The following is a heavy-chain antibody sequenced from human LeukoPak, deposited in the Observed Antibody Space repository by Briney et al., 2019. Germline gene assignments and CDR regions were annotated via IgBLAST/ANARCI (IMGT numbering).Heavy chain of an antibody. CDR2: ISEKGGST. CDR1: GISLSNYA. D-gene: IGHD3-10*01. J-gene: IGHJ4*02. Sequence: GGSLRLSCVVSGISLSNYAMTWVRQAPGKGLEWVSYISEKGGSTTYADSVKGRFTISRDTSLNTLYLQMNNLRAEDTAVYFCAKRGVVIRGILVIGYHQEAYHYDFWGQGVLVTVSS. V-gene: IGHV3-23*01. CDR3: AKRGVVIRGILVIGYHQEAYHYDF.